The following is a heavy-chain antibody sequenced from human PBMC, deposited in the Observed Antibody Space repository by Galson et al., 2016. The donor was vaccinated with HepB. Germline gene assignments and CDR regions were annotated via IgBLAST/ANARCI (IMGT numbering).Heavy chain of an antibody. CDR3: VRDRDRTLDY. V-gene: IGHV1-18*01. D-gene: IGHD1-7*01. J-gene: IGHJ4*02. Sequence: SVKVSCKASGYTFTTYGISWVRQAPGQGLEWMGWISAYSGDTNHAQELQGRVTLTTDTPTITAYMELRNLIYDDTAVYYCVRDRDRTLDYWGQGTLAAVSS. CDR2: ISAYSGDT. CDR1: GYTFTTYG.